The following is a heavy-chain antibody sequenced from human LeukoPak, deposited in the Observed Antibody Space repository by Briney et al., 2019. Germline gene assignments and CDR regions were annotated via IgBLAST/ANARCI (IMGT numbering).Heavy chain of an antibody. Sequence: PGGSLRLSCAASGFTFSSYAMHWVRQAPGKGLEYVSAISSIGGSTYYANSVKGRFTISRDNSKNTLYLQMNSLRAEDTAVYYCAKTMVRGRGAFDIWGQGTMVTVSS. D-gene: IGHD3-10*01. CDR3: AKTMVRGRGAFDI. J-gene: IGHJ3*02. V-gene: IGHV3-64*01. CDR1: GFTFSSYA. CDR2: ISSIGGST.